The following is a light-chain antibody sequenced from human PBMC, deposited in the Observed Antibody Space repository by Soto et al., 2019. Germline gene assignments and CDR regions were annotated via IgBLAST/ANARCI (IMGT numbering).Light chain of an antibody. CDR1: SNDVGGYNY. V-gene: IGLV2-14*01. CDR3: SSYTSSSTPYV. Sequence: QSVLTQPASVSGSPGQSIAISCTGTSNDVGGYNYVSWYQQHPVKAPQLIIYDVTNRPSGVSDRFSGSKSGNTASLTISGLQAEDEAGYYCSSYTSSSTPYVFGTGTKVTVL. CDR2: DVT. J-gene: IGLJ1*01.